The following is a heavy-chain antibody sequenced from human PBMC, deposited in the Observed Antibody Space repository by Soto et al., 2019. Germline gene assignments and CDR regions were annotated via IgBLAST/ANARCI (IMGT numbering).Heavy chain of an antibody. CDR3: ARHRQYYDTSGYQQRYFDY. V-gene: IGHV4-39*01. J-gene: IGHJ4*02. CDR2: IYYSGTT. D-gene: IGHD3-22*01. CDR1: GGSISSSPYY. Sequence: SETLSLTCSVSGGSISSSPYYWGWIRQPPGKGLEWLGTIYYSGTTSYNPSLKSRVIISVDTSNNQLFLKLRSVTAADTAVYYCARHRQYYDTSGYQQRYFDYWGQGTRVTVSS.